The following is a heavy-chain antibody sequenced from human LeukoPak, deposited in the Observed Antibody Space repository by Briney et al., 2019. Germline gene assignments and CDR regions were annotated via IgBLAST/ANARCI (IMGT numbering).Heavy chain of an antibody. CDR1: GGSFSGYY. V-gene: IGHV4-34*01. CDR3: ARDYYDSSGY. CDR2: INHSGST. D-gene: IGHD3-22*01. J-gene: IGHJ4*02. Sequence: PSETLSLTCAVYGGSFSGYYWSWIRQPPGKGLEWIGEINHSGSTNYNPSLKSRVTISVDTSKYQFSLKLSSVTAADTAVYYCARDYYDSSGYWGRGTLVTVSS.